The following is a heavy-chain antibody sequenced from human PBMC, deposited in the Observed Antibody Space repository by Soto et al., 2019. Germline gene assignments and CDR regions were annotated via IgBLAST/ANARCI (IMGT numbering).Heavy chain of an antibody. CDR2: ISGSVGST. CDR3: AKGVYGSGSQHTYYYYGMDV. Sequence: GGSLRLSCAASGFTFSSYAMSWVRQAPGKGLEWVSAISGSVGSTYYADSVKGRFTISRDNSKNTLYLQMNSLRAEDTAVYYCAKGVYGSGSQHTYYYYGMDVWGQGTTVTVSS. V-gene: IGHV3-23*01. J-gene: IGHJ6*02. CDR1: GFTFSSYA. D-gene: IGHD3-10*01.